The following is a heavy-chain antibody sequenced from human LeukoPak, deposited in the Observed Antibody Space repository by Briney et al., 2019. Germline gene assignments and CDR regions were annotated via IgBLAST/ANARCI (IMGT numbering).Heavy chain of an antibody. CDR1: GYTFTGYY. Sequence: ASVTVPFTASGYTFTGYYMHWVRQAPGQGREWMGWINPNSGGTNYAQKFQGRVTMTRDTSISTAYMELSRLRSDDTAVYYCARRGTYYDILTGYFYFDYWGQGTLVTVSS. CDR2: INPNSGGT. V-gene: IGHV1-2*02. CDR3: ARRGTYYDILTGYFYFDY. D-gene: IGHD3-9*01. J-gene: IGHJ4*02.